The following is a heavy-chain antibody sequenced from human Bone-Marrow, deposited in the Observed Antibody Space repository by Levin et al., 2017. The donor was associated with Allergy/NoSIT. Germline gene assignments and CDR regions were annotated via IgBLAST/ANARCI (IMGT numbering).Heavy chain of an antibody. J-gene: IGHJ3*02. CDR2: IYPGDSTT. V-gene: IGHV5-51*01. Sequence: GESLKISCKGSGYTFSTYWIGWVRQLPGKGLEWMGNIYPGDSTTRYSPSFQGQVTMSADKSTTTAYLQWGSLRASDTAMYFCALYYYDSRQNSGGAFDIWGQGTLVTVSS. D-gene: IGHD3-22*01. CDR1: GYTFSTYW. CDR3: ALYYYDSRQNSGGAFDI.